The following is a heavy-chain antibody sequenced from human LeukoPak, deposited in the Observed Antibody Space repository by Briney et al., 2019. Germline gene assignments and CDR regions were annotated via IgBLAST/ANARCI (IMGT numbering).Heavy chain of an antibody. J-gene: IGHJ4*02. D-gene: IGHD1-14*01. CDR2: ISPTGSDR. CDR3: ATETNGRHYDY. CDR1: GLTFSTSG. V-gene: IGHV3-21*06. Sequence: GGSLRLSCTASGLTFSTSGFNWVRQAPGKGLEWVASISPTGSDRYHADSIKGRFTISRDNANNFLCLQMNSLRAEDTAVYYCATETNGRHYDYWGQGTLLTVSS.